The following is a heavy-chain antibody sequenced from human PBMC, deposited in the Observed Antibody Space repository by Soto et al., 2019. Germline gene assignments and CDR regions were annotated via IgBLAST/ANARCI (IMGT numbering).Heavy chain of an antibody. CDR2: IYHSGST. CDR3: ARGALRGNWFDP. J-gene: IGHJ5*02. V-gene: IGHV4-38-2*01. CDR1: GYSISSGYY. Sequence: SETLSLTCAVSGYSISSGYYWGWIRQPPGKGLEWIGSIYHSGSTYYSPSLKSRVTISVDTSKNQFSLKLSSVTAADTAVYYCARGALRGNWFDPWGQGTLVTVSS.